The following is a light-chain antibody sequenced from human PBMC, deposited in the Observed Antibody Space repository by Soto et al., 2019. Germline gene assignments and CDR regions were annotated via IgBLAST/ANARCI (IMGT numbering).Light chain of an antibody. J-gene: IGLJ2*01. CDR2: DNN. CDR3: GTWDSSLSAEV. CDR1: SSNIGDNY. Sequence: QPVLTQPPSVSAAPGQKVTISCSGSSSNIGDNYVFWYQQLPGTAPKLLIYDNNKRPSGIPDRFSGSKSGTSATLGITGLQTGDEADYYCGTWDSSLSAEVFGGGTKLTVL. V-gene: IGLV1-51*01.